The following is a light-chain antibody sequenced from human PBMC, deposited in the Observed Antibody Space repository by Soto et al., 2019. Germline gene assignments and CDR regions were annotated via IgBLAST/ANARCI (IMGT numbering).Light chain of an antibody. CDR2: DAS. CDR3: QQRSNWPIT. CDR1: QSVSSY. Sequence: EIVLAPSPAPLSLSPGERASPSRRASQSVSSYLAWYQQKPGQAPRLLIYDASNRATGIPARFSGSGSGTDFTLTISSLEPEDFAVYYCQQRSNWPITFGQGTRLEI. J-gene: IGKJ5*01. V-gene: IGKV3-11*01.